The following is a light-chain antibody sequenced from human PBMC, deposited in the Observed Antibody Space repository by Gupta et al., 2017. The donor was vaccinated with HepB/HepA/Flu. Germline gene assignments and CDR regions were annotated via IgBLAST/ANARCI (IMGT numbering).Light chain of an antibody. V-gene: IGLV1-51*02. CDR2: ENN. CDR1: SSNIGNNY. J-gene: IGLJ2*01. CDR3: GPWDSSRSGGV. Sequence: QSVLTQPPSVSAAPGQKVTISCSGSSSNIGNNYVSWYQQLPGTAPKLLIYENNKRPSGIPDRFSGSKSGTSATLGITGLQTGDEADYYCGPWDSSRSGGVFGGGTKLTVL.